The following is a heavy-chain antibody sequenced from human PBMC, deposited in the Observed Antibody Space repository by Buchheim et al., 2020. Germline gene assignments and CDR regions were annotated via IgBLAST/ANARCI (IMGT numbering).Heavy chain of an antibody. D-gene: IGHD3-22*01. CDR1: GFTFSSYC. V-gene: IGHV3-7*01. J-gene: IGHJ5*02. CDR3: ARDFMWDSSGYLNAVNWFDP. CDR2: IKQDGSEK. Sequence: EVQLVESGGGLVQPGGSLRLSCAASGFTFSSYCMSWVRQAPGKGLEWVANIKQDGSEKYYVDSVKGRFTISRDNAMNSLYLQMNSLRAEDTAVYYCARDFMWDSSGYLNAVNWFDPWGQGTL.